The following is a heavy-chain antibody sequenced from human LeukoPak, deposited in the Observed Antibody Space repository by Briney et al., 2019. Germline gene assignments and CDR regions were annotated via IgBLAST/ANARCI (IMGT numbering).Heavy chain of an antibody. Sequence: PGGSLRLSCAASGFTVSSNYMSWVRQAPGKGLEWVSVIYSGGSTYYADSVKGRFTISRDNSKNTLYLQMNSLRAEDTAVYYCARDADYDYHYYYGMDVWGQGTTVTVSS. CDR2: IYSGGST. J-gene: IGHJ6*02. CDR3: ARDADYDYHYYYGMDV. V-gene: IGHV3-53*01. D-gene: IGHD3-16*01. CDR1: GFTVSSNY.